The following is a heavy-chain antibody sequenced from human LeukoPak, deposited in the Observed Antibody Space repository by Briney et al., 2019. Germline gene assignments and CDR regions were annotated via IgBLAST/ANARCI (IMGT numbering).Heavy chain of an antibody. Sequence: TGGSLRLSCAASGFTFSSYDMHWVRQITGRGLEWVSGIGTSGDTYSPGSVKGRFTISRENAKNSLYLQMNSLRAGDTAVYSCARADLRGYSLDYWGQGTLVTVSS. V-gene: IGHV3-13*01. D-gene: IGHD5-18*01. CDR2: IGTSGDT. J-gene: IGHJ4*02. CDR3: ARADLRGYSLDY. CDR1: GFTFSSYD.